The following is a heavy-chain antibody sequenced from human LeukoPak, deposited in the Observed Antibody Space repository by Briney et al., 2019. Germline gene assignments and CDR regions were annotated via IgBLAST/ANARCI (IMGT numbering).Heavy chain of an antibody. V-gene: IGHV4-4*07. CDR1: GGSIGSYY. D-gene: IGHD3-10*01. CDR3: AREGTMVRGVIILSAFDI. Sequence: SETLSLTCTVSGGSIGSYYWSWIRQPAGKGLEWIGRIYTSGSTNYNPSLKSRVTMSVDTSKNQFSLKLSSVTAADTAVYYCAREGTMVRGVIILSAFDIWGQGTMVTVSS. CDR2: IYTSGST. J-gene: IGHJ3*02.